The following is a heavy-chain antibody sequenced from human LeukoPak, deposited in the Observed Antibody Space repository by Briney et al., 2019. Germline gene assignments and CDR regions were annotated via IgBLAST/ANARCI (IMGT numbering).Heavy chain of an antibody. J-gene: IGHJ4*02. Sequence: ASVKVSCKASGYTFTSYYMHWVRQAPGQGLEWMGIINPSGGSTSYAQKFQGRVTMTRDTSTSTVYMELSSLRSEDTAVYYCARVAYSGTIFGVVTHFDYWGQGTLVTVSS. CDR2: INPSGGST. V-gene: IGHV1-46*01. CDR3: ARVAYSGTIFGVVTHFDY. D-gene: IGHD3-3*01. CDR1: GYTFTSYY.